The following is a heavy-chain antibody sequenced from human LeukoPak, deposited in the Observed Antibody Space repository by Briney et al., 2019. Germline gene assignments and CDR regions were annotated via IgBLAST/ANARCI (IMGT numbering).Heavy chain of an antibody. D-gene: IGHD3-22*01. J-gene: IGHJ3*02. CDR3: ASYYDSSGNAFDI. CDR1: GFTFSSYA. CDR2: IIGSGSNT. V-gene: IGHV3-23*01. Sequence: GGSLRLSCAASGFTFSSYAMTWVRQAPGKGLEWVSSIIGSGSNTYYADSVKGRFTISRDNSKNTLYLQMNSLRAEDTAVYYCASYYDSSGNAFDIWGQGTMVTVSS.